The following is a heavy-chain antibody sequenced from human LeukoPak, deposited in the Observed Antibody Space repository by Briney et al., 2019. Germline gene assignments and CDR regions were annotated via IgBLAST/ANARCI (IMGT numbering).Heavy chain of an antibody. D-gene: IGHD3-22*01. Sequence: SGPTLVNPTQTLTLTCTFSGFSLRTSGMCVSWIRQPPGKALEWLARIDWDDDKYYSTSLKTRLTISKDTSKNQVVLTMTNMDPVDTATYYCARISSGYYYIDYWGQGTLVTVSS. CDR1: GFSLRTSGMC. CDR2: IDWDDDK. CDR3: ARISSGYYYIDY. J-gene: IGHJ4*02. V-gene: IGHV2-70*11.